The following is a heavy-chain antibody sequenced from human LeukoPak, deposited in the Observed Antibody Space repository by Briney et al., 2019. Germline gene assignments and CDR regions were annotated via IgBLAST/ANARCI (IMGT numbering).Heavy chain of an antibody. V-gene: IGHV4-31*03. CDR2: IYYSGST. D-gene: IGHD6-19*01. CDR1: GGSISSGGYY. J-gene: IGHJ4*02. CDR3: ARARGAVAIDY. Sequence: SETLSLTFTVSGGSISSGGYYWSWIRQHPGKGLEWIGYIYYSGSTYYNPSLKSRVTISVDTSKNQFSLKLSSVTAADTAVYYCARARGAVAIDYWGQGTLVTVSS.